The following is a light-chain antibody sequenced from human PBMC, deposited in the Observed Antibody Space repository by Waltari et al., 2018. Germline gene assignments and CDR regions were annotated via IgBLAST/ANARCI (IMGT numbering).Light chain of an antibody. CDR1: QNINKW. J-gene: IGKJ1*01. Sequence: DLQMTQSPSTLSALVGDRVPVTCRASQNINKWLAWYQQKPGKAPRLLIYKATTLESGVPSRFRGSGSGTEFTLTINSLQPDDFGTYYCQQFYSYPWTFGQGTKVE. V-gene: IGKV1-5*03. CDR3: QQFYSYPWT. CDR2: KAT.